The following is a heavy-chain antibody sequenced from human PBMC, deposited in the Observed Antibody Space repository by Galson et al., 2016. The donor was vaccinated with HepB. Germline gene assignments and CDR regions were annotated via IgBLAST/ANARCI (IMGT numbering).Heavy chain of an antibody. CDR1: GGSINNGGYS. D-gene: IGHD5-24*01. Sequence: TLSLTCSVSGGSINNGGYSWTWIRQPPGKGLEWIGYIYHGGSTHYSPSLKSRVTISVDRSKNQLSLKLRSVTAADTAVYYCGRRTGDGYGDAFDIWGQGTMVTVSS. CDR3: GRRTGDGYGDAFDI. CDR2: IYHGGST. V-gene: IGHV4-30-2*01. J-gene: IGHJ3*02.